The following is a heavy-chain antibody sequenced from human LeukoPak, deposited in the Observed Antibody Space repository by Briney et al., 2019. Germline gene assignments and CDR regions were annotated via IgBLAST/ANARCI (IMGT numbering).Heavy chain of an antibody. CDR3: TKDRRGPAAGTWYFDS. D-gene: IGHD6-13*01. Sequence: GGSLRLSCVASGFTFSNTTMGWVRQAPGRGLEWVSSITAIDGRTYYADSVRGRFTISRDNSKNTVYLQLNSLRAGDTAIYYCTKDRRGPAAGTWYFDSWGQGTLVTVSS. V-gene: IGHV3-23*01. CDR2: ITAIDGRT. J-gene: IGHJ4*02. CDR1: GFTFSNTT.